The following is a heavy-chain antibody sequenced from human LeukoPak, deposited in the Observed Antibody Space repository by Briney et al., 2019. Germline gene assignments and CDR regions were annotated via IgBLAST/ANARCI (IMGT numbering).Heavy chain of an antibody. Sequence: GGSLRLSCVASGFTFSNYDMNWVRQVPGKGLKWVSYISNSGSSKYYVDSVKGRFTISRDNAKNSLYLQMNSLRAEDTAVYYCASLTVTGGSLSDYWGQGTLVTVSS. D-gene: IGHD2-15*01. CDR1: GFTFSNYD. V-gene: IGHV3-48*03. J-gene: IGHJ4*02. CDR2: ISNSGSSK. CDR3: ASLTVTGGSLSDY.